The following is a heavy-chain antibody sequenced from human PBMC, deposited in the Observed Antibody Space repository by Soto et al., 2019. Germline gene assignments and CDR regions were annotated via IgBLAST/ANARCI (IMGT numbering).Heavy chain of an antibody. J-gene: IGHJ4*02. CDR1: GGSISSSSYY. Sequence: SETLSLTCTVSGGSISSSSYYWGWIRQPPGKGLEWIGSIYYSGSTYYNPSLKSRVTISVDTSKNQFSLKLSSVTAADTAVYYCARGGAGGYYDILTGYPTPYFDYWGQGTLVTVSS. D-gene: IGHD3-9*01. CDR2: IYYSGST. V-gene: IGHV4-39*01. CDR3: ARGGAGGYYDILTGYPTPYFDY.